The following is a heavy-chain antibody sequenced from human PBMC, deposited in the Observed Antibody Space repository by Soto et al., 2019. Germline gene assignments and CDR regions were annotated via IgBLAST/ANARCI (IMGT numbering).Heavy chain of an antibody. J-gene: IGHJ4*02. CDR2: MYPSGSS. Sequence: SETLSLTCAVSGGSISSPNWWSWYRQPPGKGLEWIGEMYPSGSSNRNPSLNSRVTISLDTSKNHFSLKLTSLTAADTAMYYCAREGFDHRTDYWGQGIPVTV. V-gene: IGHV4-4*02. CDR1: GGSISSPNW. CDR3: AREGFDHRTDY.